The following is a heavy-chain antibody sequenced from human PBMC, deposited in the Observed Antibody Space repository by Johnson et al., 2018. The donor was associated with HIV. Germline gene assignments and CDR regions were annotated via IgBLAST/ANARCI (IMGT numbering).Heavy chain of an antibody. CDR2: ISWYGGST. V-gene: IGHV3-43*01. CDR1: GFTFDDYT. CDR3: ARDHADSSSSEI. D-gene: IGHD6-6*01. Sequence: VQLVESGGGVVQPGGSLRLSCAASGFTFDDYTMHWVRQAPGKGLEWVSLISWYGGSTYYADSVKGRFTISRDNSKNSLYLEMNSLRTEDTAVYYCARDHADSSSSEIWGQGTMVTVSS. J-gene: IGHJ3*02.